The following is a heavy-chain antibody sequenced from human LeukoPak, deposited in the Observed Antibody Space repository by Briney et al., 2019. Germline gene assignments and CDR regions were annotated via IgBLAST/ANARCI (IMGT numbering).Heavy chain of an antibody. D-gene: IGHD5-18*01. CDR2: IFYSGST. CDR1: GGSINSRGYY. V-gene: IGHV4-39*01. J-gene: IGHJ4*02. CDR3: ARHHGYPRYFFDY. Sequence: SETLSLTCTVSGGSINSRGYYCGWIRQPPGKGLEWIVSIFYSGSTYYDPSLKSRVTISVDTSKNQFSLKVTSVTAADTALYYCARHHGYPRYFFDYWGQGTLVTVSS.